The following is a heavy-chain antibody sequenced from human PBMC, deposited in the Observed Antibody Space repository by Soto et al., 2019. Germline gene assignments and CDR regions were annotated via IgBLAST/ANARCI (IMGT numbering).Heavy chain of an antibody. Sequence: QVQLQESGPGLVKPSQTLSLTCTVSGGSISSGGYYWSWIRQHPGKGLEWIGYIYYMGSTYYNPSLKSRVTISVDTSKNQFSLKLGSVAAADTAVYYCARVIYIVATGGNAFDIWGQGTMVTVSS. V-gene: IGHV4-31*03. CDR1: GGSISSGGYY. D-gene: IGHD5-12*01. CDR2: IYYMGST. J-gene: IGHJ3*02. CDR3: ARVIYIVATGGNAFDI.